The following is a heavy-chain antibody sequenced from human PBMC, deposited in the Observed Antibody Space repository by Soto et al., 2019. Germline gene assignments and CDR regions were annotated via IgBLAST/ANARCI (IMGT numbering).Heavy chain of an antibody. Sequence: ASVKVSRKASGYTFFSYAISWVRQAPGQGLEWKGRISAYNGKKIYAQKNQGRVTMTTDTSTSTAYMELKSLRSDDTASYYCAKGGDCDSTTCYGRAFDSWGQGTLVTVSS. CDR2: ISAYNGKK. J-gene: IGHJ4*02. D-gene: IGHD2-2*03. V-gene: IGHV1-18*01. CDR1: GYTFFSYA. CDR3: AKGGDCDSTTCYGRAFDS.